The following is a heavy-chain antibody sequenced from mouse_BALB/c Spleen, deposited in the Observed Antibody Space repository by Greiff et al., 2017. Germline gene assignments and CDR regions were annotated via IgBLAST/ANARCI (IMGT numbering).Heavy chain of an antibody. J-gene: IGHJ2*01. Sequence: VQLQQPGAELVKPGASVKLSCKASGYTFTSYWMHWVKQRPGQGLEWIGEIDPSDSYTNYNQKFKGKATLTVDKSSSTAYMQLSSLTSEDSAVYYCASITTVVGYWGQGTTLTVSS. CDR1: GYTFTSYW. V-gene: IGHV1-69*02. D-gene: IGHD1-1*01. CDR3: ASITTVVGY. CDR2: IDPSDSYT.